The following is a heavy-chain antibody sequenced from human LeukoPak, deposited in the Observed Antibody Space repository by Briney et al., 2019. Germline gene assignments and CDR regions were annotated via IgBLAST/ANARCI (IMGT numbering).Heavy chain of an antibody. CDR2: IKQDGSEK. Sequence: GGSLRLSCAASGFTFSSYWMSWVRQAPGKGLEWVAYIKQDGSEKYYVDSVKGRFTISRDNAKNSLYLQMNSLRAEDTAVYYCARDPDIVVVPAAPYFDYWGQGTLVTVSS. J-gene: IGHJ4*02. CDR1: GFTFSSYW. CDR3: ARDPDIVVVPAAPYFDY. D-gene: IGHD2-2*01. V-gene: IGHV3-7*01.